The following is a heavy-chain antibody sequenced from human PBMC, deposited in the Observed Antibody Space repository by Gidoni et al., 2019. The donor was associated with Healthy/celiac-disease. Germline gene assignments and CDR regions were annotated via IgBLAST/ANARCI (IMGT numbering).Heavy chain of an antibody. V-gene: IGHV4-39*01. D-gene: IGHD3-10*01. CDR3: ARVLLWFGELLPYYFDY. J-gene: IGHJ4*02. Sequence: QLQLQESGPGLVKPSETLSLTCTVSGGSISSSSYYWGWIRQPPGTGLEWIGSLDYSGSTYYNPSLKSRVTISVDTSKNQFSLKLSSVTAADTAVYYCARVLLWFGELLPYYFDYWGQGTLVTVSS. CDR2: LDYSGST. CDR1: GGSISSSSYY.